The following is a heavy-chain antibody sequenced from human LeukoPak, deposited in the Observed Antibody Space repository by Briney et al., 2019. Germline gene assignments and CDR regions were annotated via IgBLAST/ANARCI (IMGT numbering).Heavy chain of an antibody. Sequence: PGGSLRLSCAASGFTFNNNWMIWVRQAPGKGLEWVSAISGSGGSTYYADSVKGRFTISRDNSKNTLYLQMNSLRAEDTAVYYCAKAPVRFGELLSSPDYWGQGTLVTVSS. D-gene: IGHD3-10*01. V-gene: IGHV3-23*01. CDR1: GFTFNNNW. J-gene: IGHJ4*02. CDR2: ISGSGGST. CDR3: AKAPVRFGELLSSPDY.